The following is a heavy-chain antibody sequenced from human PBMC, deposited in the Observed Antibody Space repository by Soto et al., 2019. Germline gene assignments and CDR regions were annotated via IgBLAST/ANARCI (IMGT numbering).Heavy chain of an antibody. J-gene: IGHJ6*02. D-gene: IGHD1-1*01. V-gene: IGHV1-46*01. CDR1: GYTLTDLS. CDR3: ARVPRYGSYYYGMDV. CDR2: INPSGGST. Sequence: ASVKVSCTVCGYTLTDLSMHWVRQAPGQGLEWMGIINPSGGSTSYAQKFQGRVTMTRDTSTSTVYMELSSLRSEDTAVYYCARVPRYGSYYYGMDVWGQGTTVTVS.